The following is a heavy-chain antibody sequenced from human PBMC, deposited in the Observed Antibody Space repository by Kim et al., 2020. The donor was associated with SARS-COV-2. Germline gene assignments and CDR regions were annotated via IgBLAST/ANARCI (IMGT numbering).Heavy chain of an antibody. V-gene: IGHV4-34*01. Sequence: GLEWIGEINHSGSTNYNPSLKSRVTMSVDTSKNQFSLKLSSVTAADTAVYYCARGLTDYVWGSYRYVPDWGQGTLVTVSS. J-gene: IGHJ4*02. D-gene: IGHD3-16*02. CDR3: ARGLTDYVWGSYRYVPD. CDR2: INHSGST.